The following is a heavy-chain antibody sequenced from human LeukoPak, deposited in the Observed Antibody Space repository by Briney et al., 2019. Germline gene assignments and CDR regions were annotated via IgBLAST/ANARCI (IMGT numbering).Heavy chain of an antibody. Sequence: SETLSLTCTVSGGSISSYYWSWIRQPPGKGLEWIGYIYYSGSTNYNPSLKSRVTISVDTSRNQFSLKLSSVTAADTAVYYCAGDSAYEQFDYWGQGTLVTVSS. D-gene: IGHD5-12*01. CDR1: GGSISSYY. V-gene: IGHV4-59*01. CDR2: IYYSGST. J-gene: IGHJ4*02. CDR3: AGDSAYEQFDY.